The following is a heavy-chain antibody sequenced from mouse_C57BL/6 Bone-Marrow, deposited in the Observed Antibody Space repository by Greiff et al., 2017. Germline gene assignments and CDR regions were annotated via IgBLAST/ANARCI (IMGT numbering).Heavy chain of an antibody. CDR1: GFSLTSYG. V-gene: IGHV2-4*01. J-gene: IGHJ2*01. D-gene: IGHD2-4*01. CDR2: IWSGGST. CDR3: AKIDDYDGVDY. Sequence: QVQLKESGPGLVQPSQSLSITCTVSGFSLTSYGVHWVRQPPGKGLEWLGVIWSGGSTDYNAAFISRLSISKDNSKIQVFFKMNSLQADDTAIYYCAKIDDYDGVDYWGQGTTLTVSS.